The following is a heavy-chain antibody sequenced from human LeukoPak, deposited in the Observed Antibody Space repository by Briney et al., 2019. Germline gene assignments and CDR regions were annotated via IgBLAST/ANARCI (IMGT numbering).Heavy chain of an antibody. V-gene: IGHV4-39*01. CDR2: IYYSGST. Sequence: PSETLSLTCTVSGGSISSSSYLWVWIRQPPGKGLEWIGSIYYSGSTYYNPSLMSRVTISVDTSKNQFSLKLNSVTAADTAVYYCARGVLGDSSGYYPRYWGQGTPVTVS. J-gene: IGHJ4*02. CDR3: ARGVLGDSSGYYPRY. D-gene: IGHD3-22*01. CDR1: GGSISSSSYL.